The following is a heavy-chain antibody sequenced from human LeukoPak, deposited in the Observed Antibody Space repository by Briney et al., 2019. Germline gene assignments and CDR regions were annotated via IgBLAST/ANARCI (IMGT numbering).Heavy chain of an antibody. CDR3: ATSENWNYVGTNRRLPEY. V-gene: IGHV1-8*03. CDR2: MNPNSGNT. J-gene: IGHJ4*02. CDR1: GYTFTSYD. Sequence: GASVKVSCKASGYTFTSYDINWVRQATGQGLEWMGWMNPNSGNTGYAQKFQGRVTITADKSTSTAYMELSSLRSEDTAVYYCATSENWNYVGTNRRLPEYWGQGTLVTVSS. D-gene: IGHD1-7*01.